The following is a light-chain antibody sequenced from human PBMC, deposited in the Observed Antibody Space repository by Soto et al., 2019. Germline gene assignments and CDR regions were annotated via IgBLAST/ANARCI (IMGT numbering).Light chain of an antibody. V-gene: IGKV1-39*01. J-gene: IGKJ3*01. Sequence: DIQMTQSPSSLSASVGDRVTITCRASQRISSFLNWYQHKPGKAPKLLIYAASSLQSGVPSRFSGSGSGTDFSLTISSLQPEDFAIYYCQQSYSTPGTFGPGTKVDI. CDR2: AAS. CDR3: QQSYSTPGT. CDR1: QRISSF.